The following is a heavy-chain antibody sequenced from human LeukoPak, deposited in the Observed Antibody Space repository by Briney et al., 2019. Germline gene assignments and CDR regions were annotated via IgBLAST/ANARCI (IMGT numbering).Heavy chain of an antibody. D-gene: IGHD1-26*01. Sequence: SETLSLTCTVSGGSVSSSSYYWGWIRQPLGKGQEWIGSIYYSGSTYYNPSLKSRVTISVDTSKNQFSLKLSSVTAADTAVYYCARVTWELLPNWFDPWGQGTLVTVSS. J-gene: IGHJ5*02. V-gene: IGHV4-39*07. CDR1: GGSVSSSSYY. CDR3: ARVTWELLPNWFDP. CDR2: IYYSGST.